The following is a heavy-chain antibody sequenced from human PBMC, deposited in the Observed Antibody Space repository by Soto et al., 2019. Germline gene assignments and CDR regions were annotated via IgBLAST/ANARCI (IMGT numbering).Heavy chain of an antibody. CDR3: VRAPHNNWFKFCH. D-gene: IGHD1-1*01. J-gene: IGHJ1*01. V-gene: IGHV1-69*01. CDR2: IIPVFATT. Sequence: QVQLVQSGPEMKKPGSSVKVSCKISGGTFSGTAINWVRQAPGQGHEWVGGIIPVFATTHYPQKFQGRVTITADDSTNTVYLELNRLRSDDTAVYHCVRAPHNNWFKFCHWGQGTRFTVSS. CDR1: GGTFSGTA.